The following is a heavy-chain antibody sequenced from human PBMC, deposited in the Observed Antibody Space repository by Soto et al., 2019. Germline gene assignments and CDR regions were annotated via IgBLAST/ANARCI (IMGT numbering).Heavy chain of an antibody. V-gene: IGHV1-2*04. CDR3: ASSSRTIFGGANWFDP. Sequence: ASVKVSCKASGYTFTGYYMHWVRQAPGQGLEWMGWINPNSGGTNYAQKFQGWVTMTRDTSISTAYMELSRLRSDDTAVYYCASSSRTIFGGANWFDPWGQGTLVTVSS. CDR2: INPNSGGT. D-gene: IGHD3-3*01. J-gene: IGHJ5*02. CDR1: GYTFTGYY.